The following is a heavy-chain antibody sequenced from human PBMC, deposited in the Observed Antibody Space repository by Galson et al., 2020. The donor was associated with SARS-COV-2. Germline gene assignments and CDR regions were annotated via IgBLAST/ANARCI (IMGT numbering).Heavy chain of an antibody. CDR1: GDSISSNSAA. CDR3: ARWAVAGTGARFLGFDY. Sequence: SQTLSLTCAISGDSISSNSAAWNWIRQSPSRGLEWLGRTYYRSKWYNDYAVSVKSRITINPDTSKNQFSMQLNSVTPEDTAVYYCARWAVAGTGARFLGFDYWGQGTLVTGSS. V-gene: IGHV6-1*01. J-gene: IGHJ4*02. CDR2: TYYRSKWYN. D-gene: IGHD6-19*01.